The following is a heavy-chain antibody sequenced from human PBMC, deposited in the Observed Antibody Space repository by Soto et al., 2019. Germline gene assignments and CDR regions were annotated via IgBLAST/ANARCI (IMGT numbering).Heavy chain of an antibody. D-gene: IGHD4-17*01. CDR3: ARAVTTSFGFDY. V-gene: IGHV3-53*01. CDR2: IYSGGST. CDR1: GFTVSSYY. J-gene: IGHJ4*02. Sequence: EVQLVESGGGLIQPGGSLRLSCAASGFTVSSYYMSWVRQAPGKGLEWVSVIYSGGSTYYADSVKGRFTISRDNSKNTLSLQMNSLRAEDTAVYYCARAVTTSFGFDYWGQGTLVTVSS.